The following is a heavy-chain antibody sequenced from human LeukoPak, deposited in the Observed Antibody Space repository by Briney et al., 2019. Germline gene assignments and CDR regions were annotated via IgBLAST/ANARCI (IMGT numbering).Heavy chain of an antibody. CDR1: GYSFTSYW. Sequence: GESLTISCKGSGYSFTSYWSGWVRQMPGESLEWRGGIYPGESDTRYSPSFQGQVTISADKSISTAYLQWSSLKASDTAMYYCATHGGSGSYKYFQHWGEGTLVTVLS. D-gene: IGHD3-10*01. V-gene: IGHV5-51*01. J-gene: IGHJ1*01. CDR2: IYPGESDT. CDR3: ATHGGSGSYKYFQH.